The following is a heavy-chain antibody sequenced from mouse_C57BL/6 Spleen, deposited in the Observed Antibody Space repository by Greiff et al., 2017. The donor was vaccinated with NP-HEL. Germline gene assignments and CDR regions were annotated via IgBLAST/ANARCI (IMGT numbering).Heavy chain of an antibody. V-gene: IGHV1-53*01. CDR3: AREGGNYFDY. J-gene: IGHJ2*01. Sequence: QVQLQQSGTELVKPGASVKLSFTSYWMHWVKQRPGQGLEWIGNINPSNGGTNYNEKFKSKATLTVDKSSSTAYMQLSSLTSEDSAVYYCAREGGNYFDYWGQGTTLTVSS. CDR2: INPSNGGT. CDR1: TSYW.